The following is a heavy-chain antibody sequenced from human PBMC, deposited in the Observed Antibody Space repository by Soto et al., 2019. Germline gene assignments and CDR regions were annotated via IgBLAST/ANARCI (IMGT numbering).Heavy chain of an antibody. CDR2: IIPVFAIT. V-gene: IGHV1-69*01. CDR3: ARGKFHFESDGSSFTTHFDH. J-gene: IGHJ4*02. Sequence: QVQLVQSGAEVKKPGSSVKVSCSASGDTFSSYGISWVRQAPGQGLEWLGGIIPVFAITKYAQKFQGRITFTSDGSSSTTYMALSSLSSEDTAVYYCARGKFHFESDGSSFTTHFDHWGKGTPVTVSS. D-gene: IGHD1-1*01. CDR1: GDTFSSYG.